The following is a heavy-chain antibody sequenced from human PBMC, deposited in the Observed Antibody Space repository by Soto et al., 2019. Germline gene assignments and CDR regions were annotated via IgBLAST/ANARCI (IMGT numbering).Heavy chain of an antibody. Sequence: QVQLVQSGAEVKKPGASVKVSCKASGYTFTSYGISWVRQAPGQGLEWMGWISAYNGNTNYAQKLQGRVTRTTDTSTSTAYMERRSLRSDDAAVYYCGRDPVGIAAAGTVDYWGQGTLVTVSS. V-gene: IGHV1-18*01. D-gene: IGHD6-13*01. J-gene: IGHJ4*02. CDR2: ISAYNGNT. CDR3: GRDPVGIAAAGTVDY. CDR1: GYTFTSYG.